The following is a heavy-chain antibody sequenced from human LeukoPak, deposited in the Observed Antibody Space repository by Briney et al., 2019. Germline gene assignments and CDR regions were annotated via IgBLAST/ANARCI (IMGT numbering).Heavy chain of an antibody. D-gene: IGHD3-16*01. V-gene: IGHV4-34*01. Sequence: SETLSLTCAVYSGSFSGYSWNWIRQPPGKGLEWIGEINYGGSTNYNPSLKSRVTISVDTSKNQFSLKLSSVTAADTAVYYCARGRALVDWGRGTLVTVSS. CDR1: SGSFSGYS. CDR3: ARGRALVD. CDR2: INYGGST. J-gene: IGHJ2*01.